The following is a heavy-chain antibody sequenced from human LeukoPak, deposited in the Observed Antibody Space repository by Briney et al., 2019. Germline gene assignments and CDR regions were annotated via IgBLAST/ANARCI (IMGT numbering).Heavy chain of an antibody. CDR2: ISAYNGNT. J-gene: IGHJ5*02. Sequence: ASVKVSCKASGYTFTSYGISWVRHAPGQGLEWMGWISAYNGNTNYAQKLQGRVTMTTDISTSTAYMELRSLRSDDTAVYYCARVPWSSGWFDPWGQETLVTVSS. V-gene: IGHV1-18*01. CDR1: GYTFTSYG. D-gene: IGHD1-14*01. CDR3: ARVPWSSGWFDP.